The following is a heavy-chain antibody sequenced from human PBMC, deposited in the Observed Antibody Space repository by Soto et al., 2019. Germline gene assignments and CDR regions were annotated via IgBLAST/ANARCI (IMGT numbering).Heavy chain of an antibody. V-gene: IGHV3-30-3*01. CDR1: GFTFSSYA. CDR3: AREHGSGSYYMNYYYGMDV. J-gene: IGHJ6*02. D-gene: IGHD3-10*01. Sequence: GGSLRLSCAASGFTFSSYAMHWVRQAPGKGLEWVAVISYDGSNKYYADSVKGRFTISRDNSKNTLYLQMNSLRAEDTAVYYCAREHGSGSYYMNYYYGMDVWGQGTTVTVS. CDR2: ISYDGSNK.